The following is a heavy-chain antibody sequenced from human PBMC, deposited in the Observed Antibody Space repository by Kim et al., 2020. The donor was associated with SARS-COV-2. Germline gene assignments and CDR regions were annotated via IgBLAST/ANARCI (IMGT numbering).Heavy chain of an antibody. J-gene: IGHJ5*02. CDR1: GGSFSGYY. CDR3: ARGKTWILLWLLTPWFDP. CDR2: INHSGST. V-gene: IGHV4-34*01. Sequence: SETLSLTCAVYGGSFSGYYWSWIRQPPGKGLEWIGEINHSGSTNYNPSLKSRVTISVDTSKNQFSLKLSSVTAADTAVYYCARGKTWILLWLLTPWFDPWGQGTLVTVSS. D-gene: IGHD5-18*01.